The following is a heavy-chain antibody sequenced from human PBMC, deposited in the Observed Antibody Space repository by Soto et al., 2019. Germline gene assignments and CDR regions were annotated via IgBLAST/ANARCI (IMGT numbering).Heavy chain of an antibody. D-gene: IGHD1-26*01. J-gene: IGHJ4*02. Sequence: QVQLVQSGAEVKAPGASVKVSCKASGYTFSTHDINWVRQAPGQGLEWMGWLIPHNGNTGFAQAFQGRVTVTRDVSTSTAYMELRGLKSEDTAVYYCARGIVTDTFYYLDYWGQGTLITVS. V-gene: IGHV1-8*01. CDR2: LIPHNGNT. CDR1: GYTFSTHD. CDR3: ARGIVTDTFYYLDY.